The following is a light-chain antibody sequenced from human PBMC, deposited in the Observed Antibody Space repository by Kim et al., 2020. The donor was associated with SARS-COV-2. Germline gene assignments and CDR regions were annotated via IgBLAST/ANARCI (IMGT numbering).Light chain of an antibody. CDR3: QQRGGWPRT. V-gene: IGKV3-11*01. CDR2: DAS. Sequence: EIVLTQSPATLSLSPGERATLSCRASQSVSSSLAWYQQKVGQAPRLLIYDASNRATGIPAMFSGSGSGTDFTLTISSLEPEDFAVYYCQQRGGWPRTFGQGTKVDIK. CDR1: QSVSSS. J-gene: IGKJ1*01.